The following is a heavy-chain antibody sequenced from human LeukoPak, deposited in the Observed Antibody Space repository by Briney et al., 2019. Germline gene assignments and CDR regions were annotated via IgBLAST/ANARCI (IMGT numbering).Heavy chain of an antibody. CDR3: ARDRGDYIRTGTQFDY. J-gene: IGHJ4*02. CDR2: IYYSGRT. D-gene: IGHD1-14*01. V-gene: IGHV4-39*07. Sequence: SETLSLTCSVSAVSISSTTYYWGWIRQPPGKGLEWIGSIYYSGRTYYNPSLRSRLTISADTSKNQFSLKLSSVTAADTAVYYCARDRGDYIRTGTQFDYWGQGALVTVSS. CDR1: AVSISSTTYY.